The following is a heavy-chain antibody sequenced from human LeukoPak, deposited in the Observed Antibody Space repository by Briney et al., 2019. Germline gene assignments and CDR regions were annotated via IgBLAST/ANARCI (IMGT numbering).Heavy chain of an antibody. CDR2: IIPVFQTP. CDR1: GGTFSSYA. Sequence: SVKVSCKASGGTFSSYAITWVRQAPGQGLEWIGGIIPVFQTPNYAQNFRGRVTITTDESTRTAYMELSSLRSEDTAIYYCARDSTLSRVITATTTYHYFYYIDVWGKGTTVTISS. V-gene: IGHV1-69*05. D-gene: IGHD3-22*01. CDR3: ARDSTLSRVITATTTYHYFYYIDV. J-gene: IGHJ6*03.